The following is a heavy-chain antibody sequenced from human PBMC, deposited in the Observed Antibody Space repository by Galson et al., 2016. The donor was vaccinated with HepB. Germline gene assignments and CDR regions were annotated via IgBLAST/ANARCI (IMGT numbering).Heavy chain of an antibody. Sequence: ETLSLTCTVSGGSISSSVYYWGWIRQPPGKGLEWIGAIHYTGNTYYNPSLKSRVTISVDTSKNQFSLKLSSVTAADTAVYYCARRSNSYDNSGREDHWGQGTLVTVSS. CDR2: IHYTGNT. J-gene: IGHJ4*02. CDR3: ARRSNSYDNSGREDH. D-gene: IGHD3-22*01. V-gene: IGHV4-39*01. CDR1: GGSISSSVYY.